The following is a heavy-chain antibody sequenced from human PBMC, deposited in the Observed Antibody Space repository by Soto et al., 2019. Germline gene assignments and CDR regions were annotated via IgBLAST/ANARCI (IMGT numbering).Heavy chain of an antibody. CDR1: GFTVSSNY. Sequence: PGGSLRLSCAASGFTVSSNYMSWVRQAPGKGLEWVSVIYSGGSTYYADSVKGGFTISRDNSKNTLYLQMNSLRAEDTAVYYCARDNVPAAMGFDYWGQGTLVTVSS. J-gene: IGHJ4*02. CDR2: IYSGGST. V-gene: IGHV3-66*01. CDR3: ARDNVPAAMGFDY. D-gene: IGHD2-2*01.